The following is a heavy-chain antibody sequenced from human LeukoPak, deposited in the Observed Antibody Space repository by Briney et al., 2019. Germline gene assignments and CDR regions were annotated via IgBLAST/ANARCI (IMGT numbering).Heavy chain of an antibody. J-gene: IGHJ4*02. V-gene: IGHV4-59*12. CDR2: IYRSGTT. CDR3: ARRSPYSTGWSSYFDY. CDR1: GGSISSYY. Sequence: SETLSLTCTVSGGSISSYYWSWIRQPPGKGLEWIGEIYRSGTTNYKPSLKSRVTISLDKSRNHFSLKLTSVTAADSAVYYCARRSPYSTGWSSYFDYWGQGALVTVSS. D-gene: IGHD6-19*01.